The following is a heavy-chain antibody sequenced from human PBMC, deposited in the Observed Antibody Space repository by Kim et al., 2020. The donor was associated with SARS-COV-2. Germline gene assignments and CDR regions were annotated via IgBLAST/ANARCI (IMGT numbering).Heavy chain of an antibody. D-gene: IGHD3-10*02. J-gene: IGHJ4*02. CDR2: ISSSSSTI. CDR1: GFTFSSYG. CDR3: AMSQSGYFDY. Sequence: GGSLRLSCAASGFTFSSYGMNWVRQAPGKGLEWVSYISSSSSTIYYADSVKGRFTISRDNAKNSLYLQMNSLRDEDTAVYYCAMSQSGYFDYCGRGTLVTVSS. V-gene: IGHV3-48*02.